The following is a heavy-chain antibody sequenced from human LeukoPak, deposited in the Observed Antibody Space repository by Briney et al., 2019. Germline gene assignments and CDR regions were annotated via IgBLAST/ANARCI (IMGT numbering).Heavy chain of an antibody. J-gene: IGHJ6*04. D-gene: IGHD3-3*02. Sequence: GGSLRLSGAASGLTFSSYSMNWVRQAPGKGLEWVSSISSSSSYLYYADSVKGRFTISRDNAKNSLYLQMNSLRAEEPAGNYCARCSDSISQVDVWGKGTTVTVPS. CDR2: ISSSSSYL. V-gene: IGHV3-21*01. CDR3: ARCSDSISQVDV. CDR1: GLTFSSYS.